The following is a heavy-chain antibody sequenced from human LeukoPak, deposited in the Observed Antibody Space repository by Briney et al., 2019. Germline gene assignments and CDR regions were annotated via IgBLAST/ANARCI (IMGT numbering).Heavy chain of an antibody. CDR3: VSWSGKYYEISEAPANS. D-gene: IGHD3-22*01. J-gene: IGHJ4*02. V-gene: IGHV3-7*01. Sequence: PGGSLRLSCAASGLTFRNYWMSWIRQAPGKGLEWAAHISEDGSNKYYVDSVKGRFTISRDNAKNSLYLQMNSLRVEDTAVYYCVSWSGKYYEISEAPANSWGQGTLVTVSS. CDR2: ISEDGSNK. CDR1: GLTFRNYW.